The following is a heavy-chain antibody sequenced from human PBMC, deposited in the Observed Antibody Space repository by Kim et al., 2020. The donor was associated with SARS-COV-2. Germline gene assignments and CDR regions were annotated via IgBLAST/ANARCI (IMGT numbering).Heavy chain of an antibody. J-gene: IGHJ4*01. CDR3: SKDLAAVPNFQGAHY. Sequence: GESLRLSCAASGFTFSSYAMHWVRQAPGKGLEWVAVISYDGSNKYYVDSVKGRFTISRDNSKNTVYLQMNSLRAEDTAVYYCSKDLAAVPNFQGAHYWG. D-gene: IGHD6-19*01. CDR2: ISYDGSNK. CDR1: GFTFSSYA. V-gene: IGHV3-30*18.